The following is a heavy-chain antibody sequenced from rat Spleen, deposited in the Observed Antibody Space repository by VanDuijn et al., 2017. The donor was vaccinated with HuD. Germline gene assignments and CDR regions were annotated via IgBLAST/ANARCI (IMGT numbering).Heavy chain of an antibody. D-gene: IGHD1-10*01. V-gene: IGHV5-20*01. CDR1: GFTFSNYD. Sequence: EVQLVESGGGLVQPGRSLKLSCAASGFTFSNYDMAWVRQAPTKGLEWVASISYDGGDTYYRDSVKGRFTISRDNSKSSLYLQMDSLRSEDTATYYCTTANNYGYWGQGVTVTVSS. CDR3: TTANNYGY. CDR2: ISYDGGDT. J-gene: IGHJ2*01.